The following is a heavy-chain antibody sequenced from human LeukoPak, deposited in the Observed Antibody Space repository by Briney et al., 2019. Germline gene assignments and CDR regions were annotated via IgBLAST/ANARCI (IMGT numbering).Heavy chain of an antibody. D-gene: IGHD5-18*01. Sequence: SETLSLTCTVSGGSISSYYWSWIRQPPGKGLEWIGYIYYSGSTNYNPSLKSRVTISVDTSKNQFSLKLSSVTAADTAVYYCARSAVDTAPYYYYYYMDVWGKGTTVTVPS. J-gene: IGHJ6*03. CDR1: GGSISSYY. CDR2: IYYSGST. V-gene: IGHV4-59*01. CDR3: ARSAVDTAPYYYYYYMDV.